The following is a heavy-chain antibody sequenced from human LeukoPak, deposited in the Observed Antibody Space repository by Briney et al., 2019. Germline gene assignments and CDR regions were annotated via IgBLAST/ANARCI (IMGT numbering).Heavy chain of an antibody. CDR3: AKDVQQLVSALIDY. Sequence: PGGSLRLSCAASGFTFSSYGMHWVRQAPGKGLEWVTFIQYDGSKKYYADSVKGRFTISRDNSKNTLYLQMNSLRAEDTAVYYCAKDVQQLVSALIDYWGQGTLVTVSS. J-gene: IGHJ4*02. D-gene: IGHD6-13*01. V-gene: IGHV3-30*02. CDR2: IQYDGSKK. CDR1: GFTFSSYG.